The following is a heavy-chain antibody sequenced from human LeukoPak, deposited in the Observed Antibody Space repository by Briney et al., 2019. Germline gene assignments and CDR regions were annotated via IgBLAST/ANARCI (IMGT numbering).Heavy chain of an antibody. CDR3: ARGSSTSCYRCNWFDP. Sequence: GASVKVSCKASGYTFTGYYMHWVRQAPGQGLEWMGWINPNSGGTNYAQKFQGRVTMTRDTSISTAYMELSRLRSDDTAVYYCARGSSTSCYRCNWFDPWGQGTLVTVSS. CDR1: GYTFTGYY. D-gene: IGHD2-2*01. CDR2: INPNSGGT. V-gene: IGHV1-2*02. J-gene: IGHJ5*02.